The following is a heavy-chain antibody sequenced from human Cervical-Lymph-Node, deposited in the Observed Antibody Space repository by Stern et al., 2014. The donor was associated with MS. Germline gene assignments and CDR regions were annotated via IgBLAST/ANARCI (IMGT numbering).Heavy chain of an antibody. D-gene: IGHD6-19*01. CDR2: ISGSGGST. V-gene: IGHV3-23*04. CDR1: GFTFSSYA. CDR3: AKPVAGKYYYYYGMDV. Sequence: EVQLVESGGGLVQPGGSLRLSCAASGFTFSSYAMSWVRQAPGKGLEWVSAISGSGGSTYYADSVKGRFTISRDNSKNTLYLQMNSLRAEDTAVYYCAKPVAGKYYYYYGMDVWGQGTTFTVSS. J-gene: IGHJ6*02.